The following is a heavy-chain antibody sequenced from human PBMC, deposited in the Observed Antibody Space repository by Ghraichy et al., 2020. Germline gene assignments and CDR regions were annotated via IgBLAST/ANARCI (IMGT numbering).Heavy chain of an antibody. Sequence: GGSLRLSCAASEFTFSSYGMHWVRQAPGKGLEWVAFIRYDGSNKYYADSVKGRFTISRDNSKNTLSLQMNSLRAEDTAVYYCAKDGGQQQLVAALDHWGQGTLVTVPS. CDR3: AKDGGQQQLVAALDH. D-gene: IGHD6-13*01. CDR1: EFTFSSYG. CDR2: IRYDGSNK. J-gene: IGHJ4*02. V-gene: IGHV3-30*02.